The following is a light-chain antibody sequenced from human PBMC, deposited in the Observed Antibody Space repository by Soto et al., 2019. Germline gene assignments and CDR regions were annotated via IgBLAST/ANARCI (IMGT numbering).Light chain of an antibody. J-gene: IGLJ2*01. V-gene: IGLV1-51*01. CDR1: SSNIGSNY. CDR2: DND. CDR3: GTWDTSLSAGV. Sequence: QSVLTQPPSVSAAPGQTVTISCSGSSSNIGSNYVSWYQQLPGAAPKLLIYDNDKRPSGTPDRFSGSQSGTSATLGITGLQTGDEADYYCGTWDTSLSAGVFGGGTKLTVL.